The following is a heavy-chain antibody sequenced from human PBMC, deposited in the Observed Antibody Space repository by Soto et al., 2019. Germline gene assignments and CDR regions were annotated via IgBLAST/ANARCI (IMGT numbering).Heavy chain of an antibody. CDR2: INPKSGDT. Sequence: QVQVMQSGAEVKKPGASVKVSCKASGYTFTGYYIHWVRQAPGQGLEWMGWINPKSGDTNFAQKFQGRVTLTRDTSISTAYMELSRLRSDDTAVYYCARGALAGGQNWFDPWGQGTLVTVSS. CDR3: ARGALAGGQNWFDP. V-gene: IGHV1-2*02. CDR1: GYTFTGYY. J-gene: IGHJ5*02. D-gene: IGHD6-19*01.